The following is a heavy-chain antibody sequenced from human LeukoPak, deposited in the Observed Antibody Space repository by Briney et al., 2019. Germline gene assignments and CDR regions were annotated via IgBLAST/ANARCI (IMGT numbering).Heavy chain of an antibody. CDR2: FNPNSGGT. CDR3: ARESTANDY. J-gene: IGHJ4*02. V-gene: IGHV1-2*07. Sequence: GASVKVSRKASGYTFTVYYMHWVRQAPGQGLEWMGWFNPNSGGTNYAHKFQGRVTMTRDTSFSTAYMELSRLRSDDTTVYYCARESTANDYWGQGTLVTVSS. D-gene: IGHD4-17*01. CDR1: GYTFTVYY.